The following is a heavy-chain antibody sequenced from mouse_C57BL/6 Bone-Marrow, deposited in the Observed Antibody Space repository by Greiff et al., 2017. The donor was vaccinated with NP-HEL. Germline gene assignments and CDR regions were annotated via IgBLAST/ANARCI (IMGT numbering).Heavy chain of an antibody. Sequence: EVKVEESGGGLVKPGGSLKLSCAASGFTFSSYAMSWVRQTPEKRLEWVATISDGGSYTYYPDNVKGRFTISRDNAKNNLYLQMSHLKSEDTAMYYCASLSGYWGQGTTLTVSS. CDR1: GFTFSSYA. D-gene: IGHD3-2*02. CDR2: ISDGGSYT. CDR3: ASLSGY. J-gene: IGHJ2*01. V-gene: IGHV5-4*03.